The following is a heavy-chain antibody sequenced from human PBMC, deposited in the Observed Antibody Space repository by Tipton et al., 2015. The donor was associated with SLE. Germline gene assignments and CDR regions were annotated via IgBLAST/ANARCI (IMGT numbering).Heavy chain of an antibody. V-gene: IGHV4-59*11. Sequence: TLSLTCTVSGGSISSHYWSWIRQPPGKGLEWIGYIYYSGSTNYNPSLKSRVTISVDTSKNQFSLKLSSVTAADTAVYYCARGSGSYYPYYFDYWGQGTLVTVSS. CDR3: ARGSGSYYPYYFDY. CDR1: GGSISSHY. CDR2: IYYSGST. J-gene: IGHJ4*02. D-gene: IGHD3-10*01.